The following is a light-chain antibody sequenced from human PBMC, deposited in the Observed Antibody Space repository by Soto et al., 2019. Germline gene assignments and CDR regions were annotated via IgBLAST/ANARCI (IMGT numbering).Light chain of an antibody. CDR1: SSNIGSDT. V-gene: IGLV1-44*01. J-gene: IGLJ2*01. Sequence: QSVVTQPPSASGTPGQRVTISCSGSSSNIGSDTVNWYQQVPGTAPKLLIYGNNQRPSGVPDRFSGSKSGTSASLAIRGLQSEDEADYFCATWDDGQQGLVFGGGTKLTVL. CDR2: GNN. CDR3: ATWDDGQQGLV.